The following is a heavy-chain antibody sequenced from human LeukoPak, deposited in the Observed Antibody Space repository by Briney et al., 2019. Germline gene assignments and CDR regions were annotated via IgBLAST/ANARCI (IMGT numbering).Heavy chain of an antibody. Sequence: ASVKVSCKASGYTFTSYYMHWVRQAPGQGLEWMGIINPSGGSTSYAQKFQGRVTMTEDTSTDTAYMELSSLRSEDTAVYYCATYFDWLLAFDYWGQGTLVTVSS. D-gene: IGHD3-9*01. CDR1: GYTFTSYY. V-gene: IGHV1-46*01. CDR3: ATYFDWLLAFDY. CDR2: INPSGGST. J-gene: IGHJ4*02.